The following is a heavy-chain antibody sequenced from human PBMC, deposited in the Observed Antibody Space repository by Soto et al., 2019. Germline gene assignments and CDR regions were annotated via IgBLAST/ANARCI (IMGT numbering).Heavy chain of an antibody. CDR3: AREKRPYYYYYMDV. J-gene: IGHJ6*03. Sequence: SETLALTCAVYGGSFSGYYWSWIRQPPGKGLEWIGEINRSGSTNYNPSLKSRVTISVDTSKNQFSLKLSSVTAADTAVYYCAREKRPYYYYYMDVWGKGTTVTVSS. CDR1: GGSFSGYY. D-gene: IGHD6-25*01. CDR2: INRSGST. V-gene: IGHV4-34*01.